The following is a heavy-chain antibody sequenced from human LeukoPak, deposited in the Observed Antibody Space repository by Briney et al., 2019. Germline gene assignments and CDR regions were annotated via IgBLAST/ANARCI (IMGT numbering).Heavy chain of an antibody. J-gene: IGHJ4*02. V-gene: IGHV3-20*04. CDR2: INWNGGST. CDR1: GFTFDDYG. CDR3: AKLGSPGYYDFWSGHRYFDY. Sequence: GGSLRLSCAASGFTFDDYGMSWVRQAPGKGLEWVSGINWNGGSTGYADSVKGRFTISRDNAKNSLYLQMNSLRAEDTAAYYCAKLGSPGYYDFWSGHRYFDYWGQGTLVTVSS. D-gene: IGHD3-3*01.